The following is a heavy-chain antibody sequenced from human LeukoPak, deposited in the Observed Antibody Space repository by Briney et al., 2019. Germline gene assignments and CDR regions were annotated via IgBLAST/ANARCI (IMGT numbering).Heavy chain of an antibody. CDR2: ISAYNGNI. D-gene: IGHD6-13*01. Sequence: GESLKISCQGSGYSFTNSWIGWVRQMPGKGLEWMGWISAYNGNINYAQKLQGRVTMTTDTSTSTAYMELRSLRSDDTAVYYCAKTNTIAAVYYFDYWGQGTLVTVSS. V-gene: IGHV1-18*04. J-gene: IGHJ4*02. CDR1: GYSFTNSW. CDR3: AKTNTIAAVYYFDY.